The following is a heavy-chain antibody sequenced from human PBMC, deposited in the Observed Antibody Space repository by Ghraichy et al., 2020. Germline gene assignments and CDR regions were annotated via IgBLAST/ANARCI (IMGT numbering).Heavy chain of an antibody. V-gene: IGHV1-18*01. D-gene: IGHD5-18*01. J-gene: IGHJ4*02. CDR2: ISDYNGNT. Sequence: ASVKVSCKASGYTFTRYGISWVRQAPGQGLEWMGWISDYNGNTNYAQKLQGRVTMKTDTSTSTAFMEVRSLRSDDTAVYYCAREVPGGYCFGPYFDYWRQGTLVTVSS. CDR3: AREVPGGYCFGPYFDY. CDR1: GYTFTRYG.